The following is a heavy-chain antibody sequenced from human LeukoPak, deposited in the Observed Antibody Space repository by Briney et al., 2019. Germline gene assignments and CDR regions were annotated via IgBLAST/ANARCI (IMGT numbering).Heavy chain of an antibody. CDR2: ISPNSGGT. CDR3: ARDKVWGYSGTYMAFDI. V-gene: IGHV1-2*02. D-gene: IGHD1-26*01. J-gene: IGHJ3*02. Sequence: GASVKVSCKASGYTFTGYYMHWVRQAPGQGLEWMGWISPNSGGTSYAQKFQGRVTVTRDTSISTVYMYLSSLSSEDTAVYYCARDKVWGYSGTYMAFDIWGQGTLVTVSS. CDR1: GYTFTGYY.